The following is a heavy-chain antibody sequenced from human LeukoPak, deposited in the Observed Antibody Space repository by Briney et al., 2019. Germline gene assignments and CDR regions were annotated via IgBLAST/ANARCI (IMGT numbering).Heavy chain of an antibody. J-gene: IGHJ3*02. CDR2: TYFRSKGYN. CDR3: AREGYVDSSGYIKPFDAFDI. D-gene: IGHD3-22*01. V-gene: IGHV6-1*01. CDR1: GDSPSGDSAA. Sequence: SQTLSLTCAMSGDSPSGDSAAWRSVRQSPSRGLWWRVRTYFRSKGYNDYAVSEKSRIPITPATSTNQFSLQLNSVTPEDTAVYYCAREGYVDSSGYIKPFDAFDIWGQRTRVTVSS.